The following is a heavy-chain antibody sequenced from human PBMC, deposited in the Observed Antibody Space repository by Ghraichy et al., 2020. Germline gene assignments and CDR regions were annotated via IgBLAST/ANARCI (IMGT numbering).Heavy chain of an antibody. Sequence: SLNISCVASGFNFSDYYMSWIRQAPGKGLEWISYISSSSSYINYAGSVKGRFTISRDNAKKSLYLEMNSLRAEDTAVYYCARHDSSGQSEDYWGQGTLVTVSS. CDR3: ARHDSSGQSEDY. J-gene: IGHJ4*02. D-gene: IGHD3-22*01. CDR1: GFNFSDYY. V-gene: IGHV3-11*06. CDR2: ISSSSSYI.